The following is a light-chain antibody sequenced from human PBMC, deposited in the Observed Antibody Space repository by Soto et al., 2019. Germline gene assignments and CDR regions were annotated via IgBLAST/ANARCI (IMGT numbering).Light chain of an antibody. Sequence: QSVLTQPPSASGSPGQSVTISCVGTSSDVGAYDYVSWYLQHPGEAPKLIIYEVNKRPSGVSDRFSGSQSGNTASLTVSGLQDEDEGEYYCSSSAGSNNLGVFGTGTKVTVL. CDR3: SSSAGSNNLGV. CDR1: SSDVGAYDY. V-gene: IGLV2-8*01. J-gene: IGLJ1*01. CDR2: EVN.